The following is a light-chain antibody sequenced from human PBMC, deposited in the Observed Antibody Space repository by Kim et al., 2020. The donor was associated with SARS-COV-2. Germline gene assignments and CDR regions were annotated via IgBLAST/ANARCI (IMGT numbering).Light chain of an antibody. CDR2: GSS. CDR3: QQYASSPFT. Sequence: EIVLTQFPDTLSLSPGERATLSCRASQSVPGNYLAWYQQRPGQAPRLLVSGSSRRATGIPDRFSGSGSGTAFTLTVHSLEPEDFAVFYCQQYASSPFTFGQGTKLEI. CDR1: QSVPGNY. J-gene: IGKJ2*01. V-gene: IGKV3-20*01.